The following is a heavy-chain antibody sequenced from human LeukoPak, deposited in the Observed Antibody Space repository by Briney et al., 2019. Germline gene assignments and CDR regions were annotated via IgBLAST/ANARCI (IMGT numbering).Heavy chain of an antibody. Sequence: SVKVSCKASGGTFSSYAISWVRQAPGQGLEWMGGIIPIFGTANYAQKFQGRVTITTDESTSTAYMELSSLRSEDTAVYYCARGSQQLGLYYYYMDVWGKGTTVTVSS. V-gene: IGHV1-69*05. J-gene: IGHJ6*03. CDR2: IIPIFGTA. CDR3: ARGSQQLGLYYYYMDV. D-gene: IGHD6-13*01. CDR1: GGTFSSYA.